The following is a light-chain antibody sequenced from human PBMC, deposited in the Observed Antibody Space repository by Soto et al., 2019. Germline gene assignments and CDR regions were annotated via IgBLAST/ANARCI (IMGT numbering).Light chain of an antibody. CDR3: QQHNSYSQT. CDR1: QTISSW. J-gene: IGKJ1*01. CDR2: AAS. Sequence: DIQMTQSPSTLSASVGDRVTITCRASQTISSWLAWYQQKPGKAPKLLIYAASSLESGVPSRFSGSGSGTEFTLTISSLQPDDFATYYCQQHNSYSQTFGQGTKVDIK. V-gene: IGKV1-5*01.